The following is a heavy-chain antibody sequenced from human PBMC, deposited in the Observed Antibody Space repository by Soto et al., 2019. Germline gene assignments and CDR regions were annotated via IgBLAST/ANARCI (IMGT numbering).Heavy chain of an antibody. J-gene: IGHJ4*02. D-gene: IGHD3-9*01. Sequence: SETLSLTCTVSCGSISSSSYYWGWIRQPPGKGLEWIGSIYYSGSTYYNPSLKSRVTISVDTSKNQFSLKLSSVTAADTAVYYCATVGILTGFDYWGQGTLVTVSS. CDR3: ATVGILTGFDY. CDR2: IYYSGST. V-gene: IGHV4-39*01. CDR1: CGSISSSSYY.